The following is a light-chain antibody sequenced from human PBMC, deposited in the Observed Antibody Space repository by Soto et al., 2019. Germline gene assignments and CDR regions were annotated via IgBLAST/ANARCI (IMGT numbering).Light chain of an antibody. CDR3: QQRSRT. V-gene: IGKV3-11*01. CDR1: QSVSRY. CDR2: DAS. Sequence: EIVLTQSPATLSLSPGERATLSCRASQSVSRYLAWYQQKPGQAPRLLMYDASTRATGIPARFSGSGSGTDFTLPISSLEPEDVAVYYCQQRSRTFGQGTKLEIK. J-gene: IGKJ2*01.